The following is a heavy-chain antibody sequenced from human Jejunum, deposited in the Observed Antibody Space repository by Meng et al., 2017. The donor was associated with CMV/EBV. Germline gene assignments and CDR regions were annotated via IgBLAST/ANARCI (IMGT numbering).Heavy chain of an antibody. Sequence: SVFAFSKYSMNWVRQTPGKGLEWVSIIYTGSTARYYADSVKGRFTISRDDSKNTLYLQMNSLRAEDTAVYYCAKDTTPDSRFNFDRWGQGTPVTVSS. D-gene: IGHD1-1*01. V-gene: IGHV3-23*03. J-gene: IGHJ4*02. CDR3: AKDTTPDSRFNFDR. CDR2: IYTGSTAR. CDR1: VFAFSKYS.